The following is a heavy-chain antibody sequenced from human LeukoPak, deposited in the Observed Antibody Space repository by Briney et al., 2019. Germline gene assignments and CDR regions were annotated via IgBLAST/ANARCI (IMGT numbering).Heavy chain of an antibody. CDR2: IRSDGSNK. D-gene: IGHD1-7*01. CDR1: GFSFSTKG. Sequence: GRCQRLSCAVYGFSFSTKGIHWDRQAEKNGLGWVAAIRSDGSNKYYADSVKGRFTISRDNSKNTLYLQMNSLGAEDTAVYYCARGPTGITGTSYYYYYMDVWGKGATVTVSS. V-gene: IGHV3-33*01. CDR3: ARGPTGITGTSYYYYYMDV. J-gene: IGHJ6*03.